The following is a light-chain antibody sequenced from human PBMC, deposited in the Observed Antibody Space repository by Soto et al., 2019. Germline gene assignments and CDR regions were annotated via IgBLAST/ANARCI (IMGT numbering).Light chain of an antibody. Sequence: QAVVTQPPSVSGAPGQSVTISCTGSSSNIGAGYDVHWYQQRPGTAPKLLIFGNINRPSGVPDRFSGSKSGTSASLAITGLQAEDEGDYYCQSYDSTLSARYVFGTGTKLTV. CDR3: QSYDSTLSARYV. CDR1: SSNIGAGYD. CDR2: GNI. J-gene: IGLJ1*01. V-gene: IGLV1-40*01.